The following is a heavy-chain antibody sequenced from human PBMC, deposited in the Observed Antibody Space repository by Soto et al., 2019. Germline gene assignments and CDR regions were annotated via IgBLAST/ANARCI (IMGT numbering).Heavy chain of an antibody. CDR1: GYSFTTYW. Sequence: PGESLKISCKGSGYSFTTYWIGWVRQMPGKGLEWMGIIYPGDSDTRYSPSFQGQVTISADKSISTAYLQWSSLKASDTAMYYCARHRFSSSWTLDYWGQGTLVTVSS. V-gene: IGHV5-51*01. CDR2: IYPGDSDT. CDR3: ARHRFSSSWTLDY. D-gene: IGHD6-13*01. J-gene: IGHJ4*02.